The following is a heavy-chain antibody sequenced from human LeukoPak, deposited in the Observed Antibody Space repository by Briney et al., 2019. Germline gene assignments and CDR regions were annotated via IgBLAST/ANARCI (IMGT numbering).Heavy chain of an antibody. Sequence: EASVKVSCKASGYTFTSYGISWVRQAPGQGLEWMGWISAYNGNTNYAQKLQGRVTMTTDTPTSTAYMELRSLRSDDTAVYYCARDLAVAGTFGYWGQGTLVTVSS. J-gene: IGHJ4*02. CDR3: ARDLAVAGTFGY. D-gene: IGHD6-19*01. CDR2: ISAYNGNT. CDR1: GYTFTSYG. V-gene: IGHV1-18*01.